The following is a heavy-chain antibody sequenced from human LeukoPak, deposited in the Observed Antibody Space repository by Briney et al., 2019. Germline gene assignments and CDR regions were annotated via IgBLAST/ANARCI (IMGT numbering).Heavy chain of an antibody. D-gene: IGHD2-15*01. V-gene: IGHV4-61*08. CDR3: ARDRSQDRYYYSGMDV. Sequence: SETLSLTCTVSGGSVSNSGNYWSWIRQAPGKGLEWIGYIYYSGGTNYNPSLKSRVTISVDTSKDQFSLKLTSVTAADTAVYYCARDRSQDRYYYSGMDVWDKGTTVTVAS. CDR2: IYYSGGT. CDR1: GGSVSNSGNY. J-gene: IGHJ6*04.